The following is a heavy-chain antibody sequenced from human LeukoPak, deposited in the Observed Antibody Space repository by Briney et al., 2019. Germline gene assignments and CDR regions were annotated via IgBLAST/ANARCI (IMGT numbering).Heavy chain of an antibody. CDR3: ARTRVSTLVTPFDY. CDR1: GFTFNSYW. D-gene: IGHD4-23*01. Sequence: GGSLRLSCAASGFTFNSYWMSWVRQAPGRGLEWVANINPDESHKYYLDSVKGRFTISRDSAKNSLYLQMNSLGAEDTAMYYCARTRVSTLVTPFDYWGQGTLVTASS. J-gene: IGHJ4*02. CDR2: INPDESHK. V-gene: IGHV3-7*01.